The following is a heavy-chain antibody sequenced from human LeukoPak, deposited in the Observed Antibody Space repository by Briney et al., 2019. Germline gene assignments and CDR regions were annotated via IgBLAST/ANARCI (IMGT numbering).Heavy chain of an antibody. CDR2: MSYSGST. V-gene: IGHV4-59*08. Sequence: MASETLSLTCTVSGGSISSYSWSWIRQPPGKGLEWIGYMSYSGSTNYNPSLKSRISISADTSKNQLSLSLSSVTAADTAVFYCARHGGETIVATILHAFDIWGQGTMVTVSS. CDR1: GGSISSYS. D-gene: IGHD5-12*01. CDR3: ARHGGETIVATILHAFDI. J-gene: IGHJ3*02.